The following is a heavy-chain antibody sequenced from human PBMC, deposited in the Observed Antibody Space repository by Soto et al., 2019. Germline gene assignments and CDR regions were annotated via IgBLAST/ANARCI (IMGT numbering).Heavy chain of an antibody. CDR2: ITTAGDT. V-gene: IGHV3-13*01. J-gene: IGHJ6*02. CDR1: GFTFSNYD. Sequence: EVQLVESGGGLVQSGGSLRLSCAASGFTFSNYDMHWVRQVTGKGLEWVSGITTAGDTYYPGSVKGRFTISREKAKNSLYLQMNSLSARDTAVYYCARELHGGSYGMDVWGQGTTVTVSS. CDR3: ARELHGGSYGMDV.